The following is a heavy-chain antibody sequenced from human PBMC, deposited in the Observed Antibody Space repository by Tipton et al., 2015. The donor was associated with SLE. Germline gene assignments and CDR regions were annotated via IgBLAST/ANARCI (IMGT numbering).Heavy chain of an antibody. Sequence: VQLVQSGGGLVQPGRSLRLSCTASGFAFGQDGVSWVRQAPGKGLEWIAFIRSKTYGGTTQYSAPAKGRFTISRDDSENIVYLQMNSLTTEDTAVYYCTKDPVKDDRSGYLPFEYWGQGTLVTVSS. D-gene: IGHD3-22*01. CDR2: IRSKTYGGTT. J-gene: IGHJ4*02. CDR1: GFAFGQDG. CDR3: TKDPVKDDRSGYLPFEY. V-gene: IGHV3-49*04.